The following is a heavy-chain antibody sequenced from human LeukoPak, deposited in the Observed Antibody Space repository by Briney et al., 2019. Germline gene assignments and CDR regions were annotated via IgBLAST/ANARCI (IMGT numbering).Heavy chain of an antibody. Sequence: PSETLSLTCAVSGYFISSGYYWGWIRQPPGKGLEWIGNIYHSESTNYNPSLKSRVTISVDTSKNQFSLKLSSVTAADTGVYYCARIMVRGVMEYWGQGILVTVSS. CDR3: ARIMVRGVMEY. J-gene: IGHJ4*02. CDR2: IYHSEST. V-gene: IGHV4-38-2*01. D-gene: IGHD3-10*01. CDR1: GYFISSGYY.